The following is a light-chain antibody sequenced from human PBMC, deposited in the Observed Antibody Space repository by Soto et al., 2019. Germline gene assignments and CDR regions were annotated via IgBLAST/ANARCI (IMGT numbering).Light chain of an antibody. V-gene: IGLV7-43*01. CDR3: LLYFGGAQV. Sequence: QTVVTQEPSLTVSPGGTVTLTCASSTGAVTSGFYPNWFQQKPGQPPRPLIYSTSNKHSWTPARFSGSLLGDKAALTLSAVQPDYEADYYCLLYFGGAQVFGGGTKVTVL. CDR1: TGAVTSGFY. CDR2: STS. J-gene: IGLJ3*02.